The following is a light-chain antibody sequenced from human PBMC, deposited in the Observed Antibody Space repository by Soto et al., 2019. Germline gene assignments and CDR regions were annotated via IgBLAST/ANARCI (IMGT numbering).Light chain of an antibody. CDR1: SSVVGGYNY. J-gene: IGLJ3*02. CDR2: DVT. V-gene: IGLV2-11*01. CDR3: CSHAGSYTWV. Sequence: QSALTQPRSVSGSPGQSGTISCTGTSSVVGGYNYVSWYQDHPGKAPKLMIYDVTKRPSGVPDRFSGSKSGNTASLTISGLQAEDEADYYCCSHAGSYTWVFGGGTKLTVL.